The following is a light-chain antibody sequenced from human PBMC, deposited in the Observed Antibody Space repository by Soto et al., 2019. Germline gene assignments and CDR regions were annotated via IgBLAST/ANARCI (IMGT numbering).Light chain of an antibody. Sequence: DIQMTQSPSSLSASVGDRVTITCRASQGIRNYLAWYQQKPGKVPQLLIYSASTLRSGVPSRFSGSRSGTDFPLNISSLQPEDVATYYCQKYNSVPLTFGQGTKVEIK. V-gene: IGKV1-27*01. CDR2: SAS. CDR3: QKYNSVPLT. J-gene: IGKJ1*01. CDR1: QGIRNY.